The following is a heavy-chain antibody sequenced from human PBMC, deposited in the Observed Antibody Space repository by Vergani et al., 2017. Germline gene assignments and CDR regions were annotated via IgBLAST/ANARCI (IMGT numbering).Heavy chain of an antibody. D-gene: IGHD7-27*01. V-gene: IGHV2-70*04. J-gene: IGHJ4*02. CDR1: GFSLSTSGMR. Sequence: QVTLKESGPALVKPTQTLTLTCTFSGFSLSTSGMRVSWIRQPPGKALEWLARIDWDDEKFYRTSLKTRLTISKDTSKNHVVLTMTNMDPVDTATYYCARSSNWGSTGCDYWGQGTLVTVSS. CDR2: IDWDDEK. CDR3: ARSSNWGSTGCDY.